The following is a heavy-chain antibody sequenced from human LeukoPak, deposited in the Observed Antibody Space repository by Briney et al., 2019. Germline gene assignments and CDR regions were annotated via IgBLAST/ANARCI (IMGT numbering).Heavy chain of an antibody. Sequence: GGSLRLSCAASGFSFSGSGMHWVRQASGKGLEWVGHIRNKADNYATPYTASVEGRFTISRDDSKNTAYLHMKSLKTEDTAVYYCSTVGSIQVAARDYWGQGTLVTVSS. CDR2: IRNKADNYAT. V-gene: IGHV3-73*01. CDR3: STVGSIQVAARDY. D-gene: IGHD6-13*01. CDR1: GFSFSGSG. J-gene: IGHJ4*02.